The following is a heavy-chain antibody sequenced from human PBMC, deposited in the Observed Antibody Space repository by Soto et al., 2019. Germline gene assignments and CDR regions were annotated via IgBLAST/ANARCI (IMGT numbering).Heavy chain of an antibody. J-gene: IGHJ5*02. V-gene: IGHV5-10-1*01. Sequence: GESLKISCNGSGYSFTGYWISWVRQMPGKGLEWMGKFDPSDSYTNYSPSFQGHVTISADKSISTAYLQWSSLKASDTAMYYCATLKPSGYDSEGWFDPWGQGTLVTVSS. D-gene: IGHD5-12*01. CDR2: FDPSDSYT. CDR3: ATLKPSGYDSEGWFDP. CDR1: GYSFTGYW.